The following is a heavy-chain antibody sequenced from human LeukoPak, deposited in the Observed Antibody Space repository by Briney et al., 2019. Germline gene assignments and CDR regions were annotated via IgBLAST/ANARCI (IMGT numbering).Heavy chain of an antibody. CDR1: GYTFTNFA. D-gene: IGHD6-13*01. CDR2: LNAGNGNT. CDR3: ARAHSSSWYNYYYYMDV. J-gene: IGHJ6*03. V-gene: IGHV1-3*01. Sequence: ASVKVSCKASGYTFTNFAMHWVRQAPGQRLEWMGWLNAGNGNTKYSQKILGRVTITRDTSASTAYMELSSLRSDDTAVYYCARAHSSSWYNYYYYMDVWGKGTTVTVSS.